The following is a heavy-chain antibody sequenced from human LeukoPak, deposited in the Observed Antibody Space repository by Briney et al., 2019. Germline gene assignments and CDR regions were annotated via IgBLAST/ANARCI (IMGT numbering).Heavy chain of an antibody. CDR3: ARDHEEVYYGPGSYLLDAFDI. V-gene: IGHV1-69*13. CDR2: IIPIFGTA. J-gene: IGHJ3*02. D-gene: IGHD3-10*01. Sequence: SVKVSRKASGGTFSSYAISWVRQAPGQGLEWMGGIIPIFGTANYAQKFQGRVTITADESTSTAYMELSSLRSEDTAVYYCARDHEEVYYGPGSYLLDAFDIWGQGTMVTVSS. CDR1: GGTFSSYA.